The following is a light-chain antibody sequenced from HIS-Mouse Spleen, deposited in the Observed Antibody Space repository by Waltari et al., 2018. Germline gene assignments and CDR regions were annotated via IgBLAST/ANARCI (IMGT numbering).Light chain of an antibody. Sequence: SYELTQPPSVSVSPGQTARITCSGDALPKKYAYWYQQKSGQAPVLVIYEDSNRPSGIPGRLYGSRSGTIATVTISGAQVEDEADYYCYSTDSSGNHRVFGGGTKLTVL. V-gene: IGLV3-10*01. J-gene: IGLJ2*01. CDR2: EDS. CDR1: ALPKKY. CDR3: YSTDSSGNHRV.